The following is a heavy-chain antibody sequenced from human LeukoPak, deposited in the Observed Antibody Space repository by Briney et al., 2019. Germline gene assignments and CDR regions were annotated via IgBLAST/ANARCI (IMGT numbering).Heavy chain of an antibody. J-gene: IGHJ6*02. D-gene: IGHD2-21*01. Sequence: PGGSLRLSCVASGFTFDDYAMHWVRQAPGKGLEWVSGISWNSGSIGYADSVKGRFTISRDNAKNSLYLQMNSLRAEDTAVYYCAKETVARPPSAGRDVWGQGTTVTVSS. V-gene: IGHV3-9*01. CDR2: ISWNSGSI. CDR3: AKETVARPPSAGRDV. CDR1: GFTFDDYA.